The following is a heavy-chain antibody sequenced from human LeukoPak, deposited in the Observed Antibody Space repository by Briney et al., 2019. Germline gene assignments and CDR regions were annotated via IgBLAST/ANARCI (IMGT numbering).Heavy chain of an antibody. Sequence: SETLSLTCAVYGGSFSGYYWSWIRQPPGKGLEWIGEINHSGSTNYNPSLKSRVTISVDTSKNQFSLKLSSVTAADTAVYHCARGHPESFDYWGQGTLVTVSS. CDR2: INHSGST. CDR1: GGSFSGYY. J-gene: IGHJ4*02. D-gene: IGHD2/OR15-2a*01. V-gene: IGHV4-34*01. CDR3: ARGHPESFDY.